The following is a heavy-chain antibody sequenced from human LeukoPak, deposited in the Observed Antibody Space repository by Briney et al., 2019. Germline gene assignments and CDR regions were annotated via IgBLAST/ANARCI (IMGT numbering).Heavy chain of an antibody. V-gene: IGHV1-46*01. CDR2: INPSGGST. J-gene: IGHJ4*02. Sequence: ASVKVSCKASGYTFTSYYMHWVRQAPGQGLEWMGIINPSGGSTSYAQKFQGRVTMTRNTSISTAYMELSSLRSEDTAVYYCANFYGEVDYWGQGTLVTVSS. CDR3: ANFYGEVDY. D-gene: IGHD4-17*01. CDR1: GYTFTSYY.